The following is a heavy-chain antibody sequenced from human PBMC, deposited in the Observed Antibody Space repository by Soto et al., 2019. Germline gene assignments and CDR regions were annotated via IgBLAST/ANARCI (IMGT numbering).Heavy chain of an antibody. J-gene: IGHJ4*02. D-gene: IGHD6-19*01. CDR2: IIPIFGTA. Sequence: SVKVSCKASGGTFSSYAISWVRQAPGQGLEWMGGIIPIFGTANYAQKFQGRVTITADESRSTAYMELSSLRSEDTAVYYCARGLYSSGWLDYWGQGSLVTVSS. CDR1: GGTFSSYA. V-gene: IGHV1-69*13. CDR3: ARGLYSSGWLDY.